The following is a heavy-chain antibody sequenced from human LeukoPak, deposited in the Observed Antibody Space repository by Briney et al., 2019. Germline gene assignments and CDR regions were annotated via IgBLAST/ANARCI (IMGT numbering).Heavy chain of an antibody. Sequence: KSSETLSLTCAVYGGSFSGYYWSWIRQPPGKGLEWIGEINHSGSTNYNPSLKSRVTISVDTSKYQFSLKLSSVTAADTAVYYCARGFPRSYRVPDFDYWGQGTVVTVSS. CDR2: INHSGST. D-gene: IGHD3-16*02. J-gene: IGHJ4*02. V-gene: IGHV4-34*01. CDR1: GGSFSGYY. CDR3: ARGFPRSYRVPDFDY.